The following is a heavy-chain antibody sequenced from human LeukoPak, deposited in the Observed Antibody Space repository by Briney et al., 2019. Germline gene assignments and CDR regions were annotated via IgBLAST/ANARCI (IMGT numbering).Heavy chain of an antibody. CDR2: IRYDGSNK. V-gene: IGHV3-30*02. D-gene: IGHD4-17*01. J-gene: IGHJ5*02. CDR3: AKDMTTVTKGWFDP. CDR1: GFTFSSYG. Sequence: GGSLRLSCAASGFTFSSYGMHWVRQAPGKGLEWVAFIRYDGSNKYYADSVKGRFTISRDNSKNTLYLQMNSLRAEDTAVYYCAKDMTTVTKGWFDPWGQGTLVTVSS.